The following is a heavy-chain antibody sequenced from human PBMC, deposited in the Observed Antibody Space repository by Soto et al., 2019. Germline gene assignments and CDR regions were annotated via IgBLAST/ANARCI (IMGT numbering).Heavy chain of an antibody. CDR3: ARRSGAVTQWPYHDSSCYPWMVSDY. V-gene: IGHV2-5*02. D-gene: IGHD3-22*01. CDR1: GFSLNTRGMG. Sequence: QITLKESGPPLVKPTQTLTLTCSFSGFSLNTRGMGVAWIRQPPGKALEWLALIFWDDDTRYSPSLENRLTITKDTSNNQVVLSTSYVYPLDTATYYCARRSGAVTQWPYHDSSCYPWMVSDYWGQGTLGTASS. J-gene: IGHJ4*02. CDR2: IFWDDDT.